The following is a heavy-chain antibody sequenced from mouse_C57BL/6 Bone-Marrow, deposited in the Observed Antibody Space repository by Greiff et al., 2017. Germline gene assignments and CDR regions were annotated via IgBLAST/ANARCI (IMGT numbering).Heavy chain of an antibody. CDR3: ARHYDYYAMDY. Sequence: EVQLVESGGDLVKPGGSLKLSCAASGFTFSSYGMSWVRQTSDKRLEWVATISSGGSYTYYPDSVKGRFTISRDNAKNTLYLQTSSLKSEDTAMYYCARHYDYYAMDYWGQGTSVTVSS. J-gene: IGHJ4*01. CDR2: ISSGGSYT. CDR1: GFTFSSYG. V-gene: IGHV5-6*01.